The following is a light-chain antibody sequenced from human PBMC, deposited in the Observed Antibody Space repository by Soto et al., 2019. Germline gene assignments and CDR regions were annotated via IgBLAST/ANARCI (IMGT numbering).Light chain of an antibody. J-gene: IGLJ3*02. V-gene: IGLV1-44*01. CDR3: AAWDDSLNGV. Sequence: QSVLTQPPSASGTPGQRVTISCSGSSSNIGSNTVNWYQQLQGTAPKLLIYSNNQRPSGVRDRFSGSKSGTSASLAISGLQSEDEADYYCAAWDDSLNGVFGGGTKLTVL. CDR2: SNN. CDR1: SSNIGSNT.